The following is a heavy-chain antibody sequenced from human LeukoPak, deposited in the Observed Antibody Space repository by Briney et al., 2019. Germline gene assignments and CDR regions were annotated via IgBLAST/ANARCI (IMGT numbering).Heavy chain of an antibody. CDR3: AKDRYSSSWYGGSFDY. J-gene: IGHJ4*02. D-gene: IGHD6-13*01. CDR1: GFTFSSYA. CDR2: ISGSGGST. Sequence: PGGSLRVSCAASGFTFSSYAMSWVRQAPGKGLEWVSAISGSGGSTYYADSVKGRFTISRDNSKNTLYLQMNSLRAEDTAVYYCAKDRYSSSWYGGSFDYWGQGTLVTVSS. V-gene: IGHV3-23*01.